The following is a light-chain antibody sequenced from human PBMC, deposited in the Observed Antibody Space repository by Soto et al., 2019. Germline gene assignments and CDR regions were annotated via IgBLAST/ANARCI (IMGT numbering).Light chain of an antibody. CDR1: QSVSSY. CDR2: DAS. J-gene: IGKJ4*01. CDR3: QQYGSSPPLT. Sequence: EIVLTQSPATLSLSPGERATLSCRASQSVSSYLAWYQQKPGQAPRLLIYDASNRATGIPARFSGSGSGTDFTLTISRLEPEDFVVYYCQQYGSSPPLTLGGGTKVDIK. V-gene: IGKV3-20*01.